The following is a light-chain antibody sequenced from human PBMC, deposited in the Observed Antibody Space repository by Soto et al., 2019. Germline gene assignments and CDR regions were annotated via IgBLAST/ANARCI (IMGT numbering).Light chain of an antibody. CDR2: EVS. J-gene: IGLJ3*02. CDR3: SSYTTSSTWV. Sequence: QSVLTQPASVSGSPGQSITISCTGTRSDVGGYDYVSWYQQLPGKAPKLMIYEVSNRPSGVSNRFSGSKSGNTASLTISGLQAEDEGDYYCSSYTTSSTWVFGGGTKLTVL. V-gene: IGLV2-14*01. CDR1: RSDVGGYDY.